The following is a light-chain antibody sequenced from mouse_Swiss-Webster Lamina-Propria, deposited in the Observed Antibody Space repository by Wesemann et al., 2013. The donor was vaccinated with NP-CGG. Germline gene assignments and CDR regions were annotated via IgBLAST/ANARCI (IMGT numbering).Light chain of an antibody. CDR1: QNVGTN. J-gene: IGKJ5*01. V-gene: IGKV6-15*01. CDR2: SAS. CDR3: QQYNSYPLT. Sequence: DIVMTQSQKFMSTSVGDRVSVTCKASQNVGTNVAWYQQKPGQSPKALIYSASYRYSGVPDRFTGSGSGTDSPLTISNVQSEDLAEYFCQQYNSYPLTFGAGTKLELK.